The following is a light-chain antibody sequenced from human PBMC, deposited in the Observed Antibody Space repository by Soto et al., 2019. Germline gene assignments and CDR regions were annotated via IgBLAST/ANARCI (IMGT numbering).Light chain of an antibody. V-gene: IGLV2-11*01. CDR2: DVS. CDR3: CSYADRYSLV. Sequence: QSALTQPRSVSGSPGQSVTISCTGTSSDVGGHNHVSWYQQHPGKAPKLMIYDVSKRPSGAPDRFSGSKSGNTASLTISGLQAEDEADYYCCSYADRYSLVFGGGTKLTVL. J-gene: IGLJ2*01. CDR1: SSDVGGHNH.